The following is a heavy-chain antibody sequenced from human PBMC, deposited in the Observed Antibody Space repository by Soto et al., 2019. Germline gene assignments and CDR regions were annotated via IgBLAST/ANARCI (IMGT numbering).Heavy chain of an antibody. D-gene: IGHD2-21*02. V-gene: IGHV4-59*08. Sequence: SETLSLTCTVSGGSISSYYWSWIRQPPGKGLEWIGYIYYSGSTNYNPSLKSRVTISVDTSKNQFSLKLSSVTAADTAVYYCARQTVATGYYGMDVWGQGTTVTVSS. CDR3: ARQTVATGYYGMDV. J-gene: IGHJ6*02. CDR2: IYYSGST. CDR1: GGSISSYY.